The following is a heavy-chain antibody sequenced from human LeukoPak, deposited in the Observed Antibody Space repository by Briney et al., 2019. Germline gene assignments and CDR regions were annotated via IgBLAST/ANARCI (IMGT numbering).Heavy chain of an antibody. V-gene: IGHV3-23*01. CDR3: AKGTGSGWYGNNWFDP. Sequence: GGSLRLSCAASGFTFSNYAMSWVRQAPGKGLEWVSVISTSGGSTYYADSVKGRFTISRDNSKYTLYLQMNSLRAEDTAVYYCAKGTGSGWYGNNWFDPWGQGTLVTVSS. J-gene: IGHJ5*02. CDR1: GFTFSNYA. CDR2: ISTSGGST. D-gene: IGHD6-19*01.